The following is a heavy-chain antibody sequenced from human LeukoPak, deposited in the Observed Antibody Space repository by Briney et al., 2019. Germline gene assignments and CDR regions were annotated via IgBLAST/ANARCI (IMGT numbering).Heavy chain of an antibody. CDR2: VSGSGGST. J-gene: IGHJ1*01. V-gene: IGHV3-23*01. D-gene: IGHD2-2*01. Sequence: GGSLRLSCAASGFTFSSYAMSWVRQAPGKGLEWVSGVSGSGGSTYYADSVKGRFTISRDNSKNTLYLQMNSLRAEDTAVYYCAKGPQAVVVPAVLQHWGQGTLVTVSS. CDR1: GFTFSSYA. CDR3: AKGPQAVVVPAVLQH.